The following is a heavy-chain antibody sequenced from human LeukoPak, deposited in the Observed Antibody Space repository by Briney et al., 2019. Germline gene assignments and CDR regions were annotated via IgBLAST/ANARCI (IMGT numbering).Heavy chain of an antibody. Sequence: GGSLRLSCAASGFTFSSYEMNWIRQAPGEGLEWISYISNSGSTKYYADSVKGRFTISRDNAKNSLYLQMNSLRAEDTAVYYCAAVIDYWGQGTLVTVSS. V-gene: IGHV3-48*03. CDR1: GFTFSSYE. CDR2: ISNSGSTK. J-gene: IGHJ4*02. CDR3: AAVIDY.